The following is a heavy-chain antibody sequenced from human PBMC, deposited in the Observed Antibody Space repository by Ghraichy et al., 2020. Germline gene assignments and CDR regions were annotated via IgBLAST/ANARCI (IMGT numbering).Heavy chain of an antibody. CDR3: ARSYDSVAFDL. Sequence: ASVKVSCKASGYTFTSYYIHWVRQAPGQGLEWMGVINPGDETTNYSQKFRDRVTMTRDTSTSTVYMHLSSLTSEDTAVYYCARSYDSVAFDLWGQGTMVTVSS. CDR1: GYTFTSYY. J-gene: IGHJ3*01. D-gene: IGHD3-22*01. V-gene: IGHV1-46*01. CDR2: INPGDETT.